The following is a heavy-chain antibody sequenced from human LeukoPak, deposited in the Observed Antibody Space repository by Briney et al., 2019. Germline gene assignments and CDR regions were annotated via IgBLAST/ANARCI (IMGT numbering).Heavy chain of an antibody. CDR2: INPSGGST. V-gene: IGHV1-46*01. CDR1: GYTFTSYY. J-gene: IGHJ6*02. Sequence: ASVKVSCKASGYTFTSYYMHWVRQAPGQGLEWMGIINPSGGSTSYAQKFQGRVTMTRDTSTSTVYMELSSLRSDDTAVYYCARSNYDFWSGYIYYYYGMDVWGQGTTVTVSS. CDR3: ARSNYDFWSGYIYYYYGMDV. D-gene: IGHD3-3*01.